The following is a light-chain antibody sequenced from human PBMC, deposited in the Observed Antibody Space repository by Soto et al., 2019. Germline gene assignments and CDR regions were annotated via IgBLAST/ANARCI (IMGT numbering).Light chain of an antibody. CDR3: SSHAGSNNFYV. CDR1: SSDIGGYYF. V-gene: IGLV2-14*03. Sequence: QSVLTQPASVSGSPGQSVTISCTGTSSDIGGYYFVSWYQQHPGKAPKLLIYEVTYRPSGVSHRFSGSKSGNTASLTISGLQADDEADYYCSSHAGSNNFYVFGTGTKVTVL. J-gene: IGLJ1*01. CDR2: EVT.